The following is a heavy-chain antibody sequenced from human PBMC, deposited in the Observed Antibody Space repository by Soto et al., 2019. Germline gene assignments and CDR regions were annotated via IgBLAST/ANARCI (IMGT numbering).Heavy chain of an antibody. J-gene: IGHJ3*02. V-gene: IGHV3-23*01. Sequence: GGSLRLSCAASGFTFSEYAMTWVRQAPGKGLEWVSVIGGAGSNIYYADSVEGGFTVSRDASKNTLYLRINSLRVEDTAVYYYSKNFVSRNDLYDRFDIWGQGTMVTVSS. D-gene: IGHD1-1*01. CDR3: SKNFVSRNDLYDRFDI. CDR2: IGGAGSNI. CDR1: GFTFSEYA.